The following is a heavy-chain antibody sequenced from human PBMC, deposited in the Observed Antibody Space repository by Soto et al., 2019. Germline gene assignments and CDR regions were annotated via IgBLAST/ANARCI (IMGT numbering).Heavy chain of an antibody. D-gene: IGHD3-10*01. V-gene: IGHV3-23*01. CDR2: IDGSGGIT. J-gene: IGHJ5*02. Sequence: EVQLLESGGGLVQPGGSLRLSCAASGFTFSSYAMSWVRQAPGKGLEWVSTIDGSGGITYYADSVKGRFTISRDNSRNTVYLQMNSLRGDDTALYYCVKNSGWFNTWGQGALVTVSS. CDR3: VKNSGWFNT. CDR1: GFTFSSYA.